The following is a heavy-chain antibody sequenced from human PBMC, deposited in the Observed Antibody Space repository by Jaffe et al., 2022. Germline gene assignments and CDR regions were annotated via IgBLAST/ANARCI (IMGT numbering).Heavy chain of an antibody. CDR3: ARDQLWFRDQEGPLDGDY. J-gene: IGHJ4*02. V-gene: IGHV3-48*01. D-gene: IGHD3-10*01. Sequence: EVQLVESGGGLVQPGGSLRLSCAASGFTFSSYSMNWVRQAPGKGLEWVSYISSSSSTIYYADSVKGRFTISRDNAKNSLYLQMNSLRAEDTAVYYCARDQLWFRDQEGPLDGDYWGQGTLVTVSS. CDR2: ISSSSSTI. CDR1: GFTFSSYS.